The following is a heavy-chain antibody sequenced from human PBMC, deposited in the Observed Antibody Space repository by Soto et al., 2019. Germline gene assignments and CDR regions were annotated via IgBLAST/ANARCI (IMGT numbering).Heavy chain of an antibody. V-gene: IGHV1-69*13. CDR3: ARALRYTILQFLEWPMGTFDY. D-gene: IGHD3-3*01. CDR2: IIPIFGTA. J-gene: IGHJ4*02. CDR1: GGTFSSYA. Sequence: SVKVSCKASGGTFSSYAVSWVRQAPGQGLEWMGGIIPIFGTANYAQKFQGRVTITADESTSTAYMELSSLRSEDTAVYYCARALRYTILQFLEWPMGTFDYLGQGTLVTVSS.